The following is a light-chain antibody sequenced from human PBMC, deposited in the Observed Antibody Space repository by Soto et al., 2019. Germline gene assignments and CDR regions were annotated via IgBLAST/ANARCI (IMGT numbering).Light chain of an antibody. CDR2: DVS. J-gene: IGLJ3*02. CDR1: SSDFGGYNY. V-gene: IGLV2-11*01. Sequence: QSALTQPRSVSGSPGQSVTISCTGTSSDFGGYNYVSWYQQHPGKAPQLMIYDVSKRPSGVPDRFSGSKSGNTASLTISGLQAEDKADYYCCSYAGSYSWVFGGGTKLTVL. CDR3: CSYAGSYSWV.